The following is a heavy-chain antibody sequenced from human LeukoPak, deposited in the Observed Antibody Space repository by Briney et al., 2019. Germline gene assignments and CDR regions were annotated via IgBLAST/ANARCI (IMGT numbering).Heavy chain of an antibody. V-gene: IGHV3-23*01. CDR1: GFTFSSYA. Sequence: GGSLRLSCAASGFTFSSYAMSWVRQAPGKGLEWVSAISGSGGSTYYADSVKGRLTISRDNSKNTLYLQMNSLRAEDTAVYYCARDSCSSTSCHLFDYWGQGTLVTVSS. CDR3: ARDSCSSTSCHLFDY. D-gene: IGHD2-2*01. J-gene: IGHJ4*02. CDR2: ISGSGGST.